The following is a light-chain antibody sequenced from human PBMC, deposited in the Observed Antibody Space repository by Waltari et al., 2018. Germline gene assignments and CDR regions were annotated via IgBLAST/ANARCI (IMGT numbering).Light chain of an antibody. Sequence: PYTMSAFVGDRVTITCRASQSISNWLAWYQPKAGRAPTLVIYKASNLHSGVPSRFSGSGSGTDFTLTINSLQPDDFATYCCQQAHTFPFTFGQGTKVEIK. J-gene: IGKJ2*01. CDR1: QSISNW. CDR2: KAS. CDR3: QQAHTFPFT. V-gene: IGKV1-5*03.